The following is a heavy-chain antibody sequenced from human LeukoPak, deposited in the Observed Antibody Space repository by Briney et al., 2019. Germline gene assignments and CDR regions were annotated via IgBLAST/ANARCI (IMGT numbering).Heavy chain of an antibody. D-gene: IGHD3-22*01. CDR3: ARDLAYDSSGYYRGWFDP. CDR2: IYYSGST. Sequence: PSETLSLTCTVSGGSISSSSYYWGWIRQPPGKGLEWIGSIYYSGSTYYNPSLKSRVTISLDTSKNQFSLKLSSVTAADTAVYYCARDLAYDSSGYYRGWFDPWGQGTLVTVSS. CDR1: GGSISSSSYY. J-gene: IGHJ5*02. V-gene: IGHV4-39*07.